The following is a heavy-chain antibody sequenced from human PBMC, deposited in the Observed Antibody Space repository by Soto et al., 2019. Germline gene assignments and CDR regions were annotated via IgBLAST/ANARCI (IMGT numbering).Heavy chain of an antibody. V-gene: IGHV6-1*01. CDR1: GDSVSSNSAA. D-gene: IGHD6-13*01. Sequence: SQTLSLTCAISGDSVSSNSAAWNWIRQSPSRGLEWLGRTYYRSKWYNDYAVSVKSRITINPDTSKNQFSLQLNSVTPEDTAVYYCARNLMYRSSWEGWLDPWGQGTLVTVYS. CDR2: TYYRSKWYN. CDR3: ARNLMYRSSWEGWLDP. J-gene: IGHJ5*02.